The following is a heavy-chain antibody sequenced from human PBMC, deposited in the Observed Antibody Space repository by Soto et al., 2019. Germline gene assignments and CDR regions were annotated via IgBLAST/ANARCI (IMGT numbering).Heavy chain of an antibody. Sequence: SETLSLTCAVSGGSISSSNWWSWVRQPPGKGLEWIGEIYHSGSTNYNPSLKSRVTISVDTSKNQFSLKLSSVTAADTAVYYCARGATVVTPRRYYFDYWGQGTLVTVSS. J-gene: IGHJ4*02. D-gene: IGHD1-26*01. V-gene: IGHV4-4*02. CDR1: GGSISSSNW. CDR2: IYHSGST. CDR3: ARGATVVTPRRYYFDY.